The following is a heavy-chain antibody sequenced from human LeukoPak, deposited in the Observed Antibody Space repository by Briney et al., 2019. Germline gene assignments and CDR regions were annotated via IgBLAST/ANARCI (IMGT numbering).Heavy chain of an antibody. CDR1: GLSVSGNY. CDR3: TYGDYPLTY. V-gene: IGHV3-66*01. Sequence: GGSLRLSCTASGLSVSGNYWHWVRQDPGKALEWVSIIYSDGKTLYTKSVKGRFTFSRDKSKNTFYLQMNSLRAEDTAVYFCTYGDYPLTYWGQGTLVTVSS. J-gene: IGHJ4*02. CDR2: IYSDGKT. D-gene: IGHD4-17*01.